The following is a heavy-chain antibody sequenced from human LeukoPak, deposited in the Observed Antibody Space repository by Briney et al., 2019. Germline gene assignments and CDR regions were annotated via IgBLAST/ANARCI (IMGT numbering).Heavy chain of an antibody. D-gene: IGHD2-2*01. J-gene: IGHJ3*02. Sequence: ASVKVSCKASGGTFSSYAISWVRQAPGQGLEWMGRIIPIFGTANYAQKFQGRVTITTDESTSTAYMELSSLRPEDTAVYYCVGPRDQLLNAFDIWGQGTMVTVSS. CDR1: GGTFSSYA. CDR3: VGPRDQLLNAFDI. V-gene: IGHV1-69*05. CDR2: IIPIFGTA.